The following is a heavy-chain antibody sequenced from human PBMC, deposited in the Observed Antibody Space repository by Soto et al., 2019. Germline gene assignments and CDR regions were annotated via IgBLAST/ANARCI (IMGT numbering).Heavy chain of an antibody. J-gene: IGHJ4*02. CDR1: GGSFSGNY. CDR2: MYHSGST. Sequence: PSETLSLTCAVYGGSFSGNYWSWIRQPPGKGLEWIGEMYHSGSTNYNPSLESRVIISVDKSKNLFSLKLSSVTAADTALYYCARGSTGAGARQYYFEYWGQGTLVTVSS. D-gene: IGHD2-2*01. V-gene: IGHV4-34*01. CDR3: ARGSTGAGARQYYFEY.